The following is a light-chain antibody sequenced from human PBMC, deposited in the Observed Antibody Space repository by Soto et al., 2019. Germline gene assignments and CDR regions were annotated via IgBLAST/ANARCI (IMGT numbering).Light chain of an antibody. Sequence: EIVMTQSPATLSASPGESATLSCRASQSVSRKLVWYQQKPGQAPRLLIYGASTRATGIPERFSGSGSGTEFTLTISSLQSEDFAVYYCQQYDNWPPITFGQGTRLEIK. CDR2: GAS. CDR1: QSVSRK. J-gene: IGKJ5*01. V-gene: IGKV3D-15*01. CDR3: QQYDNWPPIT.